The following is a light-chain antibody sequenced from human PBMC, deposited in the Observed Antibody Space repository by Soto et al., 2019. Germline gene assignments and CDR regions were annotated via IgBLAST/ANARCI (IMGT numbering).Light chain of an antibody. Sequence: EIVLTQSPGTLSLSPGERATLSCRASQSVSSSYLAWYHQKPGQAPRLLIYCVSSRATGIAYRFSGSGSGTDFTLTISRLEPEDFAVYYCQQYGSPSGTFGQGTKVEIK. V-gene: IGKV3-20*01. CDR1: QSVSSSY. CDR2: CVS. CDR3: QQYGSPSGT. J-gene: IGKJ1*01.